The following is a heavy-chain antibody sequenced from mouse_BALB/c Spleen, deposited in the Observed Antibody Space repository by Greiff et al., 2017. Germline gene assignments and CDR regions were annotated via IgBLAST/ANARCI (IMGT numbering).Heavy chain of an antibody. CDR2: IWSGGST. J-gene: IGHJ4*01. CDR1: GFSLTSYG. D-gene: IGHD2-3*01. CDR3: ARRGLLKEEYYAMDY. V-gene: IGHV2-2*02. Sequence: VKLQESGPGLVQPSQSLSITCTVSGFSLTSYGVHWVRQSPGKGLEWLGVIWSGGSTDYNAAFISRLSISKDNSKSQVFFKMNSLQANDTAIYYCARRGLLKEEYYAMDYWGQGTSVTVSS.